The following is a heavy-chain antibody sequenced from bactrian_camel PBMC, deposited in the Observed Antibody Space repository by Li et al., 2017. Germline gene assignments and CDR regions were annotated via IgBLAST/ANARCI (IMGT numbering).Heavy chain of an antibody. CDR3: AAGGHCYDYRFVNY. V-gene: IGHV3S40*01. CDR1: RFTFSRSN. D-gene: IGHD2*01. CDR2: INSGGGGI. J-gene: IGHJ4*01. Sequence: VQLVESGGGLVQPGGSLRLSCEASRFTFSRSNMRWVRQAPGKGLEWVSSINSGGGGIFYADSVKGRFTISLDNAKNTLYLRMNSLKPEDTAMYYCAAGGHCYDYRFVNYWGQGTQVTVS.